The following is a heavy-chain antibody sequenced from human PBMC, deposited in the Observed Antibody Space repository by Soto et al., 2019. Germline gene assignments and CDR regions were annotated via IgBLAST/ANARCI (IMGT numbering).Heavy chain of an antibody. V-gene: IGHV1-69*13. D-gene: IGHD3-3*01. CDR1: GGTFSSYA. Sequence: SVKVSCKASGGTFSSYAISWVRQAPGQGLEWMGGIIPIFGTANYAQKFQGRVTITADESTSTAYMELSSLRSEDTAVYYCARAHFHITIFGVAHAHPPINYYYGMDVWGQGTTVTVSS. J-gene: IGHJ6*02. CDR3: ARAHFHITIFGVAHAHPPINYYYGMDV. CDR2: IIPIFGTA.